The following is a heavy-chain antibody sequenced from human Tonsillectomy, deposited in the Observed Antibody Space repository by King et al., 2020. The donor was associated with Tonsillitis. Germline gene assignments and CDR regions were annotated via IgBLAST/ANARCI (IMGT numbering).Heavy chain of an antibody. D-gene: IGHD3-10*01. CDR2: IYWNDDK. V-gene: IGHV2-5*01. CDR3: AHIGLYYGSGSYYGTNWFDP. CDR1: GFSLSTSGVG. Sequence: TLKESGPTLVKPTQTLTLTCTFSGFSLSTSGVGVGWIRQPPGKALEWLALIYWNDDKRYSPSLKSRLTTTKDTSKNQVVLTMTNMDPVDTATYYCAHIGLYYGSGSYYGTNWFDPWGQGTLVTVSS. J-gene: IGHJ5*02.